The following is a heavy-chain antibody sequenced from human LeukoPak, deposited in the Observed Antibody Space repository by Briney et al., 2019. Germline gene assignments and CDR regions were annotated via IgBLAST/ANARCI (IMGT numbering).Heavy chain of an antibody. V-gene: IGHV3-30*02. CDR3: AKFSRYYDILTGYSAYFDY. CDR2: IRYDGSNK. CDR1: GFTFSSYG. J-gene: IGHJ4*02. D-gene: IGHD3-9*01. Sequence: GGSLRLSCAASGFTFSSYGMHWVRQAPGKGLEWVAFIRYDGSNKYYADSAKGRFTISRDNSKNTLYLQMNSLRAEDTAVYYCAKFSRYYDILTGYSAYFDYWGQGTLVTVSS.